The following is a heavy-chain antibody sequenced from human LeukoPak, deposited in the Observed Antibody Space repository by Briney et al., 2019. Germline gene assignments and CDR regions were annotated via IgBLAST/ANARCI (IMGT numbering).Heavy chain of an antibody. CDR2: IYHSGST. D-gene: IGHD5-24*01. CDR3: ARGGRDGYSTFDY. Sequence: PSETLSLTCAVSGGSIRSGGYSWSWIRQPPGKGLEWIGYIYHSGSTYYNPSLKSRVTISVDRSKNQFSLKLSSVTAADTAVYYCARGGRDGYSTFDYWGQGTLVTVSS. CDR1: GGSIRSGGYS. J-gene: IGHJ4*02. V-gene: IGHV4-30-2*01.